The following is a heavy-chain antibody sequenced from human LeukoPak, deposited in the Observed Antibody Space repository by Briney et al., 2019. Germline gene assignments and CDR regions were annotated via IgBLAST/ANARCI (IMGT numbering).Heavy chain of an antibody. V-gene: IGHV3-30*04. Sequence: PGGSLRLSCAASGFTFSNYAMHWVRQAPGKGLEWVAIISYDGTKQFYADSVKGRFTISRDDSRNTLYLQMNSLRPEDTAVYYCTRDANDFSPRYYFDYWGQGTLVTVSS. D-gene: IGHD3-3*01. CDR3: TRDANDFSPRYYFDY. CDR2: ISYDGTKQ. CDR1: GFTFSNYA. J-gene: IGHJ4*02.